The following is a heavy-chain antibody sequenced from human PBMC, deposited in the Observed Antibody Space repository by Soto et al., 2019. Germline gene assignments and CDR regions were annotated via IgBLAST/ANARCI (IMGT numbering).Heavy chain of an antibody. Sequence: QVHLVQSGAEVKKPGASVKVSCKASGYTFTSYGITWVRQAPGQGLEWMGWISAHNGNTDYAQKFQGRVIVTRDTSTITAYMELRSLRSDDAAVYYCARGRYGDYGGQGALVTVSS. V-gene: IGHV1-18*01. D-gene: IGHD1-1*01. CDR3: ARGRYGDY. J-gene: IGHJ4*02. CDR2: ISAHNGNT. CDR1: GYTFTSYG.